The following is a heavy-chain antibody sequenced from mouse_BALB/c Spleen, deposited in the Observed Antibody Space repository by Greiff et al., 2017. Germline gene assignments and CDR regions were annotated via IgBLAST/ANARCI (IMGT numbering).Heavy chain of an antibody. CDR3: ARGGNGAY. CDR2: IWAGGST. J-gene: IGHJ3*01. D-gene: IGHD2-1*01. V-gene: IGHV2-9*02. CDR1: GFSLTSSG. Sequence: VQLQQSGPGLVAPSQCLSITCTASGFSLTSSGVHWVRQPPGKGLEWLGVIWAGGSTNYNSALMSRLGISKDNSKSQVFLKMNSLQTDDTAMYYGARGGNGAYWGQGTLVTVSA.